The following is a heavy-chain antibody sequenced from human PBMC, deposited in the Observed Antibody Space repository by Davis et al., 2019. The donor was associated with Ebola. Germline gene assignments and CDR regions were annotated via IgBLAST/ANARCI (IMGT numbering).Heavy chain of an antibody. V-gene: IGHV3-48*02. Sequence: GESLKISCAASGFTFSSQTMTWVRQAPGKGLEWVSYISSGSSTIYYADSVKGRFTISRDNAKNSLYLEMNSLRDEDTAVYYCARLFGVIPVFDYWGQGTLVTVSS. J-gene: IGHJ4*02. CDR1: GFTFSSQT. D-gene: IGHD3-3*01. CDR3: ARLFGVIPVFDY. CDR2: ISSGSSTI.